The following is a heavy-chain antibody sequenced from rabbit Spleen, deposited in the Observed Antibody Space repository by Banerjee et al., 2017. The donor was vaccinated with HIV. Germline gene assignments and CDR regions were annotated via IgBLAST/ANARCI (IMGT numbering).Heavy chain of an antibody. D-gene: IGHD8-1*01. CDR3: ARDAGTSFSTYGMDL. Sequence: EESGGDLVKPEGSLTLTCTASGFSFNSNLWICWVRQAPGKGLELIAYVYTGSGGITYYASWAKGRFTISKTSSTTVTLQMTSLTAADTATYFCARDAGTSFSTYGMDLWGQGTLVTVS. J-gene: IGHJ6*01. CDR1: GFSFNSNLW. CDR2: VYTGSGGIT. V-gene: IGHV1S45*01.